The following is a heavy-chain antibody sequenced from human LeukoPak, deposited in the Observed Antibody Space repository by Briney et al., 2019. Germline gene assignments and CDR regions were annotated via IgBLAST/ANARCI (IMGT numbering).Heavy chain of an antibody. V-gene: IGHV4-59*01. Sequence: SETLSLTCTVSGGSISSYYWSWIRQPPGKGLEWIGYIYYSGSTNYNPSLKSRVTISVDTSKNQFSLKLSSVTAADTAVYYCARAEYYDYVWGSYPIWFDPWGQGTLVTVSS. J-gene: IGHJ5*02. CDR1: GGSISSYY. D-gene: IGHD3-16*02. CDR2: IYYSGST. CDR3: ARAEYYDYVWGSYPIWFDP.